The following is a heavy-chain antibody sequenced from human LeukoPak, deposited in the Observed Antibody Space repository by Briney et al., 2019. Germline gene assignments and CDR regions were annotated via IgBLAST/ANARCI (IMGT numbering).Heavy chain of an antibody. J-gene: IGHJ6*03. V-gene: IGHV4-4*07. CDR3: ARARYCTSPSCPYYYYYYMDV. CDR1: GGSISSYY. CDR2: IYTSGSP. Sequence: PSETLSLTCTVSGGSISSYYRSWIRQTAGKGLEWIGRIYTSGSPNYNPSLKSRVTMSVDTSKNQFSLKLSSVTAADTAVYYCARARYCTSPSCPYYYYYYMDVWGKGTTVTVSS. D-gene: IGHD2-2*01.